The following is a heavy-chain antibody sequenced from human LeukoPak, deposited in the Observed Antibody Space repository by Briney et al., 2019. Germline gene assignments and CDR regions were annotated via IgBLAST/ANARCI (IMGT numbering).Heavy chain of an antibody. CDR2: ISAYNGNT. D-gene: IGHD1-26*01. CDR1: GYTFTSYG. Sequence: GASVKVSCKASGYTFTSYGISWVRQAPGQGLEWMGWISAYNGNTNYAQKLQGRVTMTTDTSTSTAYMELRSLRSDDTAVYYCARVEGQWELLSGTISSINYYYYYMDVWGKGTTVTISS. J-gene: IGHJ6*03. V-gene: IGHV1-18*01. CDR3: ARVEGQWELLSGTISSINYYYYYMDV.